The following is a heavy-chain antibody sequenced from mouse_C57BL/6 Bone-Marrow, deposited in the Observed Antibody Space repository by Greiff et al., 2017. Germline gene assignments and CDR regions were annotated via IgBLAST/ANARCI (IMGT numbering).Heavy chain of an antibody. CDR1: GYTFTDSY. CDR3: ARQSPYYFDY. CDR2: INPYNGGT. Sequence: EVKLQQSGPVLVKPGASVKMSCKASGYTFTDSYMNWVKQSHGKSLEWIGVINPYNGGTSYNQKFKGKATLTVDKSSSTAYMELNSLTSEDAAVDYGARQSPYYFDYWGQGTTLTVSS. J-gene: IGHJ2*01. V-gene: IGHV1-19*01.